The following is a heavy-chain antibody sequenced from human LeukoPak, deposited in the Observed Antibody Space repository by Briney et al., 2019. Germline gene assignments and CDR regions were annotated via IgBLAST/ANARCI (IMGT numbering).Heavy chain of an antibody. D-gene: IGHD3-3*01. J-gene: IGHJ5*02. CDR2: IKQDGSEK. V-gene: IGHV3-7*01. CDR1: GFTFSSYW. CDR3: ARDRALTIFGVVSGWFDP. Sequence: GGSLRLSCAASGFTFSSYWMSWVRQAPAQGLDWVANIKQDGSEKYYVDSVKGRFTISRDNAKNSLYLQMNSLRAEDTAGYYCARDRALTIFGVVSGWFDPWGQGTLVTVSS.